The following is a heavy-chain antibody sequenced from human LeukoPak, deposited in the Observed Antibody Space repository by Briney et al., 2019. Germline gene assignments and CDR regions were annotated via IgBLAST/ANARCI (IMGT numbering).Heavy chain of an antibody. V-gene: IGHV1-8*03. CDR2: MNPNSGNT. D-gene: IGHD3-10*01. CDR1: GYTFTSYT. J-gene: IGHJ6*03. Sequence: ASVKVSCKASGYTFTSYTIHWVRQAPGQRLEWMGWMNPNSGNTGYAQKFQGRVTITRNTSITTAYMELSSLRSEDTAVYCCARGPVRGVILGYYMDVWGKGTTVTVSS. CDR3: ARGPVRGVILGYYMDV.